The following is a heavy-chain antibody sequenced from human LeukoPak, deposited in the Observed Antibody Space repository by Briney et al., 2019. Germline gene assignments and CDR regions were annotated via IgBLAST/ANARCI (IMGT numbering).Heavy chain of an antibody. Sequence: PGGSLKISCKGSGYSFTSYWIGWVRQMPGKGLEWMGIIYPCDSDIRYSPSFQGQVPISAHESLRTSCLQWSSLKASDTAMYYRARLSCSGGSCYCGYWGHGTLVTVSS. CDR3: ARLSCSGGSCYCGY. CDR2: IYPCDSDI. V-gene: IGHV5-51*01. D-gene: IGHD2-15*01. J-gene: IGHJ4*01. CDR1: GYSFTSYW.